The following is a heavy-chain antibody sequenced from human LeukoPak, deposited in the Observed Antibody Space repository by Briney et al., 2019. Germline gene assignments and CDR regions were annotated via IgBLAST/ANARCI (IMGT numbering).Heavy chain of an antibody. V-gene: IGHV3-7*01. CDR2: IKQDGSEK. CDR3: ASKTYYYDSSGYYYFDY. CDR1: GFTFSSYW. D-gene: IGHD3-22*01. Sequence: GGSLRLSCAASGFTFSSYWMSWVRQAPGKGLEWVANIKQDGSEKYYVDSVKGRFTISRDNAKNSLYLQMNSLRAEDTAVYYCASKTYYYDSSGYYYFDYWGQGTLVTVSS. J-gene: IGHJ4*02.